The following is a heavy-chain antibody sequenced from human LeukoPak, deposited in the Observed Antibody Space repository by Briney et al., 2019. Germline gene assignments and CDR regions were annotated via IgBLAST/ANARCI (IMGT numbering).Heavy chain of an antibody. D-gene: IGHD1-26*01. Sequence: SETLPLTCTVSGGSISTYYWSWIRQPPGKELEWIGYISPSGSANYNPSLKSRVTMSGDTSKNQFSLNLMSVTAADTAVYYCARDLLDPFDIWGHGTMVTVSS. V-gene: IGHV4-4*09. J-gene: IGHJ3*02. CDR3: ARDLLDPFDI. CDR1: GGSISTYY. CDR2: ISPSGSA.